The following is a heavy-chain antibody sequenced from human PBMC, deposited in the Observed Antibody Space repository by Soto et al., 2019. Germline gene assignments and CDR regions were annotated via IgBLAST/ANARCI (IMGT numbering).Heavy chain of an antibody. CDR1: GFPFSNYW. V-gene: IGHV3-7*04. CDR3: CREDHSTYVY. J-gene: IGHJ4*02. CDR2: IKQDGGEE. D-gene: IGHD4-4*01. Sequence: EVQLMESGGGLVQPGGSLRLSCAASGFPFSNYWMSWVRQAPGKGLEWVASIKQDGGEEYYVDSVTGRFTISKDNAKNSLFLQMNSLRAEDTAVYYCCREDHSTYVYWGQGTLVTVSS.